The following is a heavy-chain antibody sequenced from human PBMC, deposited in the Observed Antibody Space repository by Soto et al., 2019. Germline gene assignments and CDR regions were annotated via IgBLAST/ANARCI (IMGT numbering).Heavy chain of an antibody. Sequence: QVQLMQSGAEVKKPGASVKVSCKASGYTFTTYDINWVRQAPGQGLEWMGWMNPNRTNTGYAEKFQGRVTMTRYTSISTAYMELRSLRYDDTAVYYCVRGGFLSHDHVIIAPATLGFDPWGQGTLVTVSS. CDR2: MNPNRTNT. CDR1: GYTFTTYD. J-gene: IGHJ5*02. CDR3: VRGGFLSHDHVIIAPATLGFDP. D-gene: IGHD2-2*01. V-gene: IGHV1-8*01.